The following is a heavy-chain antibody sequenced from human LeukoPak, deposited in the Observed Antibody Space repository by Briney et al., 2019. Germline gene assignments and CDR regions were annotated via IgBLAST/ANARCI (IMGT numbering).Heavy chain of an antibody. Sequence: PSETLSLTCTVSGGSISSYYWSWIRQPPGKGLEWIGYIFHSGSTNYSPSLKSRVTMSVDTSKSQFSLKLSSVTAADTAVYYCARYSQVVRGWFDPWGQGTLVTVSS. CDR3: ARYSQVVRGWFDP. CDR2: IFHSGST. J-gene: IGHJ5*02. D-gene: IGHD3-10*01. V-gene: IGHV4-59*08. CDR1: GGSISSYY.